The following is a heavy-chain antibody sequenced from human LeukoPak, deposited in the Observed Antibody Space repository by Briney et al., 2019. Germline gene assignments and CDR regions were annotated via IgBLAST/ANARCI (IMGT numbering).Heavy chain of an antibody. V-gene: IGHV3-53*05. D-gene: IGHD5-12*01. CDR2: IYSGGST. CDR1: GFTVSSNY. J-gene: IGHJ4*02. Sequence: PGGSLRLSCAASGFTVSSNYMSWVRQAPGKGLEWVSVIYSGGSTYYADSVKGRFTISRDNSKNTLYLQMNSLRAEDTAVYYCAKKKWVGYSGYDYGGGFDYWGQGTLVTVSS. CDR3: AKKKWVGYSGYDYGGGFDY.